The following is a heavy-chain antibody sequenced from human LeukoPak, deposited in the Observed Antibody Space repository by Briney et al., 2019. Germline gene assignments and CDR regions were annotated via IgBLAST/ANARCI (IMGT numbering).Heavy chain of an antibody. Sequence: GGSLRLSCAASGFTFRRHWMSWVRQAPGKGPGWVAHIKQDGTEYYVDSVKGRFIISRDNAKNSLYLQMNSLRAEDTAVYSCVRGPDYGDRLDYFDYWGQGTLVTVSS. V-gene: IGHV3-7*01. CDR3: VRGPDYGDRLDYFDY. CDR2: IKQDGTE. CDR1: GFTFRRHW. D-gene: IGHD4-17*01. J-gene: IGHJ4*02.